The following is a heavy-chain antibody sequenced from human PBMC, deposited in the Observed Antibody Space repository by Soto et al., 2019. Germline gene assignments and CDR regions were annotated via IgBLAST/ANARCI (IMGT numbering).Heavy chain of an antibody. CDR1: GFTFSSYA. CDR3: ARDLTESITGTEGY. Sequence: QVQLVESGGGVVQPGRSLRLSCAASGFTFSSYAMHWVRQAPGKGLEWVAVISYDGSNKYYADSVKGRFTISRDNSKNTLYLQMNSLRAEDTAVCYCARDLTESITGTEGYWGQGTLVTVSS. J-gene: IGHJ4*02. V-gene: IGHV3-30-3*01. CDR2: ISYDGSNK. D-gene: IGHD1-7*01.